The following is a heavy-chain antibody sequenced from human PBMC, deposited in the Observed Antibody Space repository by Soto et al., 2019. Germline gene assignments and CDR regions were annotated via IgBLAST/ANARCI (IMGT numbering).Heavy chain of an antibody. V-gene: IGHV3-11*01. Sequence: QVQLVESGGGLVKPGGSLRLSCAAAGFTFSDYYMSWIRQAPGKGLEWVSYISSSGSRIYYADAVKGRVTISRDNAKNSVYLHMNSLRAEATAVYYCARMAPPIDYWGQGTLVTVSS. J-gene: IGHJ4*02. CDR3: ARMAPPIDY. D-gene: IGHD5-12*01. CDR2: ISSSGSRI. CDR1: GFTFSDYY.